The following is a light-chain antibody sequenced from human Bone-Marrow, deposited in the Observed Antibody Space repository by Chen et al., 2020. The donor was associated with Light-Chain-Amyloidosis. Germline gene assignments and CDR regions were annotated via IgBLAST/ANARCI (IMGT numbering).Light chain of an antibody. CDR3: QSADSSGTYEVI. V-gene: IGLV3-25*03. J-gene: IGLJ2*01. Sequence: SYELTPTPSVPVSPGQTARITCSGDDLPTKYAYWYQQKPGQAPVLVIHRDTERPSGISERFSGSSSGTTATLTISGVQAEDEADYHCQSADSSGTYEVIFGGGTKLTVL. CDR2: RDT. CDR1: DLPTKY.